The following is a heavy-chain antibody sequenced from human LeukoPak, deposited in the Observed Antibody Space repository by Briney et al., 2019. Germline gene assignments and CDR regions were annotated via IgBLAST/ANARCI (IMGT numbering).Heavy chain of an antibody. J-gene: IGHJ6*02. CDR3: ARAPGTPTRHYYGMDV. V-gene: IGHV3-53*01. Sequence: GGSLRLSCAASGFTVSSNYMSWVRQAPGKGLEWVSTVTSSGGSTYYADSVKGRFTNSRDNSKNTLYLQMNSLRAEDTAVYYCARAPGTPTRHYYGMDVWGQGTTVTVSS. CDR2: TSSGGST. CDR1: GFTVSSNY. D-gene: IGHD3-10*01.